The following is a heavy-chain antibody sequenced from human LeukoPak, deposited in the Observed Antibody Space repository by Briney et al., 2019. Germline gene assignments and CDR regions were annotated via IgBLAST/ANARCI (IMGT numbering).Heavy chain of an antibody. V-gene: IGHV3-21*01. D-gene: IGHD3-10*01. Sequence: GGSLRLSCAASGFTFSSCSMNWVRQAPGKGLEWVSSISSSSSYIYYADSVKGRFTISRDNAKNSLYLQMNSLRAEDTAVYYCAGAYYGSGSYYQQRFDYWGQGTLVTVSS. CDR3: AGAYYGSGSYYQQRFDY. CDR2: ISSSSSYI. J-gene: IGHJ4*02. CDR1: GFTFSSCS.